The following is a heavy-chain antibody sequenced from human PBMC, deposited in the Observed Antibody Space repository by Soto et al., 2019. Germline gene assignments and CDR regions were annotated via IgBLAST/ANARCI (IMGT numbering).Heavy chain of an antibody. CDR1: GYTFTSYG. J-gene: IGHJ6*02. CDR2: ISGYNGNT. V-gene: IGHV1-18*01. Sequence: GASVKVSCKASGYTFTSYGINWVRQAPGQGLEWMGWISGYNGNTKYAQKIQGRVTMTTDTSTSTVYMEVRSLRSDDTAVYYCARDVYGSGIYYQGYYYGMDVWGQGTTAPVSS. D-gene: IGHD3-10*01. CDR3: ARDVYGSGIYYQGYYYGMDV.